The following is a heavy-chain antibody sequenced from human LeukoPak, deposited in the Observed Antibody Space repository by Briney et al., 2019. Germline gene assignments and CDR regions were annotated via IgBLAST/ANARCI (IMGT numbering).Heavy chain of an antibody. CDR1: GFTFSSYA. CDR3: AKVGIYYDSSGYRDY. CDR2: ISGSGGST. J-gene: IGHJ4*02. D-gene: IGHD3-22*01. Sequence: GGSLRLSCAASGFTFSSYAMSWVRQAPGKGLEWVSAISGSGGSTYYADSVKGRFTISRDNSKNTLYLQMNSLRAEDTAVYYCAKVGIYYDSSGYRDYWGQGTLVTVSS. V-gene: IGHV3-23*01.